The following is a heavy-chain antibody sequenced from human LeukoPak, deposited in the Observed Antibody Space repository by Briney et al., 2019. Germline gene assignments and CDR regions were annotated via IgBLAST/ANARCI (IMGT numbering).Heavy chain of an antibody. CDR1: GGSISTYY. CDR2: IYNSGST. V-gene: IGHV4-59*12. J-gene: IGHJ6*03. D-gene: IGHD7-27*01. Sequence: SETLSLTCTVSGGSISTYYWSWIRQPPGKGLEWIGYIYNSGSTDYNPSLKSRVTISVDTSKDQFSLKLSSVTAADTAVYYCARDGSNWGSAYYYMDGWGKGTTVTVSS. CDR3: ARDGSNWGSAYYYMDG.